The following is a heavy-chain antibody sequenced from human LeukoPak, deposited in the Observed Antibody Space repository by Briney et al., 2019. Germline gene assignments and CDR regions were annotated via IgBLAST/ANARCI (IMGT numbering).Heavy chain of an antibody. D-gene: IGHD3-16*01. V-gene: IGHV1-18*04. CDR3: ARVMITFGDPMGDAFDI. CDR1: GYTFTSYG. CDR2: ISAYNGNI. J-gene: IGHJ3*02. Sequence: ASVKVSCKASGYTFTSYGISWVRQAPGQGLEWMGWISAYNGNINYAQKLQGRVTMTTDTSTSTAYMELRSLRSDDTAVYYCARVMITFGDPMGDAFDIWGQGTMVTVSS.